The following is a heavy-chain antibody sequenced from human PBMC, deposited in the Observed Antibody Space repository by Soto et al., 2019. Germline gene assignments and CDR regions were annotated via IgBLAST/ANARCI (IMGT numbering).Heavy chain of an antibody. J-gene: IGHJ5*02. V-gene: IGHV4-30-4*01. CDR3: ASRTTVVNRGYNWFEP. Sequence: PSETLSLTCTVSGGSISSGDYYWSWIRQPPGKGLEWIGYIYYSGSTYYNPSLKSRVTISVDTSKNQFSLKLSSVTAADTAVYYCASRTTVVNRGYNWFEPWGQGTLVTGS. CDR1: GGSISSGDYY. D-gene: IGHD4-17*01. CDR2: IYYSGST.